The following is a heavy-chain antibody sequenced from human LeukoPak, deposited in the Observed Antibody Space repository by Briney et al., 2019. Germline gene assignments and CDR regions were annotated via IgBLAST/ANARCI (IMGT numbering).Heavy chain of an antibody. V-gene: IGHV3-53*01. CDR1: GFTVSSNY. CDR3: ARDQRAWFDYGDSYAFDI. J-gene: IGHJ3*02. D-gene: IGHD4-17*01. Sequence: PGGSLRLSCAASGFTVSSNYMSWVRQAPGKELEWVSVIYSGGSTYYADSVKGRFTISRDNSKNTLYLQMNSLRAEDTAVYYCARDQRAWFDYGDSYAFDIWGQGTMVTVSS. CDR2: IYSGGST.